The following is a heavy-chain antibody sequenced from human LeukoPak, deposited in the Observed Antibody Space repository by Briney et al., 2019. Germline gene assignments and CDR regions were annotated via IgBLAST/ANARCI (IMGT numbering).Heavy chain of an antibody. CDR3: ARDTPQYYDSSGYYPVDY. D-gene: IGHD3-22*01. CDR1: GFTFSDYY. Sequence: PGGSLRLSRAASGFTFSDYYMSWIRQTPGKGLEWVSYISSSGSSIYYADSVKGRFTISRDNAKNSLYLQMNSLTVEDTAVYYCARDTPQYYDSSGYYPVDYWGQGTLVTVSS. J-gene: IGHJ4*02. V-gene: IGHV3-11*04. CDR2: ISSSGSSI.